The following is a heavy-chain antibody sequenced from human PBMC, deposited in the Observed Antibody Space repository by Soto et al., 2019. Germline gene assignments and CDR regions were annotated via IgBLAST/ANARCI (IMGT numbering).Heavy chain of an antibody. CDR3: AKDPAIFDLTSYYYYGMDV. CDR2: ISYDGSNK. Sequence: GGSLRLSCAASGFTFSSYGMHWVRQAPGKGLEWVAVISYDGSNKYYADSVKGRFTISRDNSKNTLYLQMNSLRAEDTAVYYCAKDPAIFDLTSYYYYGMDVWGQGTTVTVSS. J-gene: IGHJ6*02. V-gene: IGHV3-30*18. CDR1: GFTFSSYG. D-gene: IGHD3-3*01.